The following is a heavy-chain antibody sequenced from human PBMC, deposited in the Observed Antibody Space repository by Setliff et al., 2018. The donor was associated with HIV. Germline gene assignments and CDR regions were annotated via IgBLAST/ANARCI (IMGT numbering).Heavy chain of an antibody. CDR2: IFYTGST. J-gene: IGHJ4*02. CDR3: ARHSSSGYLPYYFDY. V-gene: IGHV4-39*01. Sequence: PSETLSLTCTVSGGSISGSSDYWGWIRQPPGKGLEWIGSIFYTGSTYYNPSLKGRVTVSVDTSINQFSLKLSSVTAADTSVYYCARHSSSGYLPYYFDYWGRGTLVTVSS. CDR1: GGSISGSSDY. D-gene: IGHD3-3*01.